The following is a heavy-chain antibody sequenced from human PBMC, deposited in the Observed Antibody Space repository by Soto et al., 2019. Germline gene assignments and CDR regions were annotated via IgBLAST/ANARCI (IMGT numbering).Heavy chain of an antibody. Sequence: EVQLVESGGGLVQPGGSLRLYCAASGFTFSSYWIHWVSQAPGKGLVWVSRINSDGSSTSYADSVKGRFTISRDNAKNTRYLQMNGLRAEDKAVYSCARDIEARHFDYWGQGTLVNVSS. CDR3: ARDIEARHFDY. J-gene: IGHJ4*02. V-gene: IGHV3-74*01. CDR1: GFTFSSYW. D-gene: IGHD6-6*01. CDR2: INSDGSST.